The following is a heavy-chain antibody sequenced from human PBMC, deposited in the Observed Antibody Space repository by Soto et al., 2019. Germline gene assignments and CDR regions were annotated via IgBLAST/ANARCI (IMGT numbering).Heavy chain of an antibody. V-gene: IGHV1-69*01. CDR2: TLPFLGSS. CDR3: ARGGKFHSEDLWEASYSHGLDV. Sequence: QVQLVQSGPEVKKPGSSVKVSCEASGGTFKKFAISWVRQAPGQGLEWMGGTLPFLGSSKYPQKFQGRVTIAADESATTTYMELTGLTSEDTAVYYCARGGKFHSEDLWEASYSHGLDVWGQGTTVTVPS. J-gene: IGHJ6*02. D-gene: IGHD1-26*01. CDR1: GGTFKKFA.